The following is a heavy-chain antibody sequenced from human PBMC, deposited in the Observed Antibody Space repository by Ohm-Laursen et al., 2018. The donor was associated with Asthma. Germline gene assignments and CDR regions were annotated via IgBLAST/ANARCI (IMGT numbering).Heavy chain of an antibody. CDR1: GGSISSGGYY. J-gene: IGHJ5*02. CDR3: ARGLHILTAPPQPWFDP. CDR2: IYYSGST. D-gene: IGHD3-9*01. V-gene: IGHV4-31*03. Sequence: SQTLSLTCTVSGGSISSGGYYWSWIRQHPGKGLEWIGYIYYSGSTYYNPSLKSRVTISVDTSKNQFSLKLSSVTAADTAVYYCARGLHILTAPPQPWFDPWGQGTLVTVSS.